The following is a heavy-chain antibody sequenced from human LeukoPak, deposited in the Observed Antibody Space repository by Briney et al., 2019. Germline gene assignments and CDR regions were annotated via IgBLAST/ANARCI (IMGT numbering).Heavy chain of an antibody. CDR3: ARGGPYYDFWSGYPQYYYYYYMDV. CDR2: MNPNSGNT. Sequence: ASVKVSCKASGYTFTSCDINWVRQATGQGLEWMGWMNPNSGNTGYAQKFQDRVTMTRNTSISTAYMELSSLRSEDTAVYYCARGGPYYDFWSGYPQYYYYYYMDVWGKGTTVTVSS. J-gene: IGHJ6*03. D-gene: IGHD3-3*01. CDR1: GYTFTSCD. V-gene: IGHV1-8*01.